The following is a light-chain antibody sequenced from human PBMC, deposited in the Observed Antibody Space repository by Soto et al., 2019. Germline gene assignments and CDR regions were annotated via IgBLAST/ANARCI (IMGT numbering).Light chain of an antibody. V-gene: IGKV3-11*01. Sequence: EIVLTQSPATLSLSPGERATLSCRVSQSVSSFLVWYQQKPGQAPRLLISDASNRATGIPGRFSGSGSGTDFSLTISSLEPEDFAVYYCQQRSNWPWTFGQGTKVEIK. J-gene: IGKJ1*01. CDR3: QQRSNWPWT. CDR2: DAS. CDR1: QSVSSF.